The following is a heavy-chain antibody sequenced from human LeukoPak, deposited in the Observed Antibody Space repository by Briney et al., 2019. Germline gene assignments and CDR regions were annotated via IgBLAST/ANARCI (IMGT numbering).Heavy chain of an antibody. D-gene: IGHD2-2*01. CDR3: ATEIVVVY. J-gene: IGHJ4*02. CDR1: AFTFGSYG. Sequence: GGSLRLSCAASAFTFGSYGMSWVRQAPGKGLEWVSAISGSGFSTYYADSVKGRFTISRDNSKNTLYLQMNSLRAEDTAVYYCATEIVVVYWGQGTLVTVSS. V-gene: IGHV3-23*01. CDR2: ISGSGFST.